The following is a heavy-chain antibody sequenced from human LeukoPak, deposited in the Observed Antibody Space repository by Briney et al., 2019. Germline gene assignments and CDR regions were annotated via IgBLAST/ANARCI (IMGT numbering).Heavy chain of an antibody. V-gene: IGHV1-2*02. D-gene: IGHD3-22*01. CDR1: GYTFTGYY. CDR3: ARDRGRVTMIVVVAGDDAFDI. Sequence: ASVKVSCKASGYTFTGYYMHWVRQAPGQGLEWMGWINPNSGGTNYAQKFQGRVTMTRDTSISTAYMGLSRLRSDDTAVYYCARDRGRVTMIVVVAGDDAFDIWGQGTMVTVSS. CDR2: INPNSGGT. J-gene: IGHJ3*02.